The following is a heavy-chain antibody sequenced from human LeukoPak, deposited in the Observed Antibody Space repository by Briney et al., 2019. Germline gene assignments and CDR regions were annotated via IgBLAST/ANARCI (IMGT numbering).Heavy chain of an antibody. J-gene: IGHJ4*02. CDR2: ISSSSSYI. Sequence: GGSLRLSCAASGFTFSSYSMNWVRQAPGKGLEWVSSISSSSSYIYYADSVKGRFTISRENARNSLYLQMSSLRAGDTAVYYCARVTSDSSGFAYYFDFWGQGTLVTVSS. V-gene: IGHV3-21*01. CDR3: ARVTSDSSGFAYYFDF. CDR1: GFTFSSYS. D-gene: IGHD3-22*01.